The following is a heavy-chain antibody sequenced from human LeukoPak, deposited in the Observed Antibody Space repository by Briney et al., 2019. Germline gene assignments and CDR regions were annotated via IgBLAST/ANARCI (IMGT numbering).Heavy chain of an antibody. Sequence: ETLSLTCAVYVGSFTDYYWAWIRQPPGKGLEWIGEINHSGSSNYNPPLRSRVITSVVTSKNQFSLKVRSVTAADTAVYYCARRREGYFDLWGRGNLVTVSS. J-gene: IGHJ2*01. CDR3: ARRREGYFDL. V-gene: IGHV4-34*01. CDR1: VGSFTDYY. CDR2: INHSGSS.